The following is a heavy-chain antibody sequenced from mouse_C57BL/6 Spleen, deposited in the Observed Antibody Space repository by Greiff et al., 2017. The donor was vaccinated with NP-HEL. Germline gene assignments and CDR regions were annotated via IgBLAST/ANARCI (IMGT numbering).Heavy chain of an antibody. CDR2: IHPNSGST. Sequence: VQLQQSGAELVKPGASVKLSCKASGYTFTSYWMHWVKQRPGQGLEWIGMIHPNSGSTNYNEKFKSKATLTVDKSSSTAYMQRSSLTSEDSAVYYCARRFTTVVAYYAMDYWGQGTSVTVSS. CDR3: ARRFTTVVAYYAMDY. J-gene: IGHJ4*01. CDR1: GYTFTSYW. V-gene: IGHV1-64*01. D-gene: IGHD1-1*01.